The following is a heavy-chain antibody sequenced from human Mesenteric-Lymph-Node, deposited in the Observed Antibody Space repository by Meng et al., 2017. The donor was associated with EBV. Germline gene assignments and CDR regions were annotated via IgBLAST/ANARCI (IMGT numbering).Heavy chain of an antibody. CDR1: VFSFSSYA. J-gene: IGHJ4*02. V-gene: IGHV3-23*01. D-gene: IGHD5-12*01. Sequence: EVQLLESGGGWVRPGGSLSLSCVASVFSFSSYAMSWVRQAPGKGLEWLSIINSGSGLSTYYADPVRGRFTISRDNSKNTVYLHMNSLRVEDTAVYYCAQSRGYDFVDYWGQGTLVTVSS. CDR3: AQSRGYDFVDY. CDR2: INSGSGLST.